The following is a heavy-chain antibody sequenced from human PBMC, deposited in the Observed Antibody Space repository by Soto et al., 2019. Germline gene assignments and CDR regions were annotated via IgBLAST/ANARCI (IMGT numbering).Heavy chain of an antibody. CDR2: ISSSGDSK. Sequence: EVQLVESGGGLVRPGGSLRLSCAASGFTFSYFYMNWVRQAPGKGLEWVSSISSSGDSKYYADSVRGRFTISRDNAKNSLYLQMSSLRAEDTAVYFCVRVSLDSYPDFWGQGTLVTVSS. CDR3: VRVSLDSYPDF. D-gene: IGHD5-18*01. J-gene: IGHJ4*02. CDR1: GFTFSYFY. V-gene: IGHV3-21*01.